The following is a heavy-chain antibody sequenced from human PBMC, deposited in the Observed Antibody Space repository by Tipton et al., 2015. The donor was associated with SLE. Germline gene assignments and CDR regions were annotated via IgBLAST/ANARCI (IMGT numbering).Heavy chain of an antibody. CDR1: GDSIGSSSYY. Sequence: TLSLTCTVSGDSIGSSSYYWGWIRQPPGKGLEWIGSMYYSGSTYYNPSLKSRVSISIDTSKNQFSLKVTSVTAADTAVYYCARDTYYAFDYWGQGRLVTVSS. J-gene: IGHJ4*02. CDR2: MYYSGST. D-gene: IGHD3-10*01. CDR3: ARDTYYAFDY. V-gene: IGHV4-39*07.